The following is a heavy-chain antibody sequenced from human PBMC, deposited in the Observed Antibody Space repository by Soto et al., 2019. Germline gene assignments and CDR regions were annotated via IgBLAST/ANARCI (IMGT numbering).Heavy chain of an antibody. CDR2: ITPVFGTA. CDR1: ADTFNSYS. V-gene: IGHV1-69*01. J-gene: IGHJ5*02. CDR3: ARSLEGTTVTNWFDP. Sequence: QVQLVQSGAEVKKPGSSVQVSCKASADTFNSYSLSWLRQAPGQRLEWMGGITPVFGTADYAQSFEDRLTITADDSTSTVYMELSSLISDDTAVYYCARSLEGTTVTNWFDPWGQGALVTVSS. D-gene: IGHD4-17*01.